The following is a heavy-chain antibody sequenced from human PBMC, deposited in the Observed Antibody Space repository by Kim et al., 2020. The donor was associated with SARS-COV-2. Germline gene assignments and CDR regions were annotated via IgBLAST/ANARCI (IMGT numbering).Heavy chain of an antibody. J-gene: IGHJ4*02. CDR2: ISSDGHNK. Sequence: GGSLRLSCTPSGFIFRNYAMHWVRQAPGKGLEWVAVISSDGHNKYYADPVRGRFTVSRDNSKNTLYLQMNSLRTDDTSVYYCASAERASATTNIDYWGQGALVTVSS. CDR3: ASAERASATTNIDY. D-gene: IGHD1-26*01. CDR1: GFIFRNYA. V-gene: IGHV3-30-3*01.